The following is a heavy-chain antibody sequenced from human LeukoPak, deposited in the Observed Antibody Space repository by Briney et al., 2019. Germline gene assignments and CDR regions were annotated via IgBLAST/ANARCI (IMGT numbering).Heavy chain of an antibody. CDR3: AKVYYDFWSSIDY. Sequence: GESLRLSCAASGFTFSSYAMSWVSQAPGKGLEWVSAISGSGGSTYYADSVKGRFTISRDNSKNTLYLQMNSLRAEDTAVYYCAKVYYDFWSSIDYWGQGTLVTVSS. CDR2: ISGSGGST. CDR1: GFTFSSYA. J-gene: IGHJ4*02. D-gene: IGHD3-3*01. V-gene: IGHV3-23*01.